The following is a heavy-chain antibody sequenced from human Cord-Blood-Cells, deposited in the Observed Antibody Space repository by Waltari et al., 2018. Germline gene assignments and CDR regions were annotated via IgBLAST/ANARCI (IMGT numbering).Heavy chain of an antibody. V-gene: IGHV4-34*01. J-gene: IGHJ3*02. D-gene: IGHD6-6*01. CDR3: ARPQGYSSSFDI. Sequence: QVQLQQWGAGLLKPSETLSLTCAVYGGSFSGYYWSWSRQPPGKGLEWIGEINHMGSTNYNPSLKSRVTISVDTSKNQFSLKLSSVTAADTAVYYCARPQGYSSSFDIWGQGTMVTVSS. CDR1: GGSFSGYY. CDR2: INHMGST.